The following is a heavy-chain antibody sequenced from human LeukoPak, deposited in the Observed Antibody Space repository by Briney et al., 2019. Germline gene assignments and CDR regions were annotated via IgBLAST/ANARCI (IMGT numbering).Heavy chain of an antibody. D-gene: IGHD2-15*01. CDR1: GFSFSAYS. J-gene: IGHJ4*02. CDR2: ISSRSDYI. V-gene: IGHV3-21*01. CDR3: ARDCRVWPYYFDY. Sequence: GGSLRLSCAASGFSFSAYSMNWVRQAPGKGLEWVSSISSRSDYIYYADSVKGRFTISRDNAKNSLYLQMNSLRAEDTAVYYCARDCRVWPYYFDYWGQGTLVTVSS.